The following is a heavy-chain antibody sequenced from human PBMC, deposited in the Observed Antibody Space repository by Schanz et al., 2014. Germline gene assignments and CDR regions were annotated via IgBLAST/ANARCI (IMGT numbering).Heavy chain of an antibody. CDR3: VKDDRGDVVVVAANY. CDR2: IYSSGST. Sequence: DVQLVDSGGGLVQPGGSLRLSCAASGFTVSNSYIHWVRQAPGKGLEWVSTIYSSGSTYYADSVRGRFTISRDNSKNTLYLQMNSLRAEDTAVYYCVKDDRGDVVVVAANYWGQGAQVIVSS. D-gene: IGHD2-15*01. J-gene: IGHJ4*02. V-gene: IGHV3-53*01. CDR1: GFTVSNSY.